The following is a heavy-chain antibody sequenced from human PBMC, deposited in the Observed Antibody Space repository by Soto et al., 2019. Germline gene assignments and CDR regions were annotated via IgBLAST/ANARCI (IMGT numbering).Heavy chain of an antibody. CDR3: ARGDYYYGMGV. J-gene: IGHJ6*02. Sequence: PGGSLRLSCAASGFTFSNYWMHWVRQAPGKGLVWVSRMNSDGSSTNYADSVKGRFTISRDNAKNTLYLQMNSLRAEDTAVYNCARGDYYYGMGVWGQGTTVTVSS. V-gene: IGHV3-74*01. CDR1: GFTFSNYW. CDR2: MNSDGSST.